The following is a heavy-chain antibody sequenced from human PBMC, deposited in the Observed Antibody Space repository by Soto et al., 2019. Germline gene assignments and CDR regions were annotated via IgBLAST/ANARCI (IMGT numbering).Heavy chain of an antibody. CDR1: GGSISSGGYY. CDR3: ARVGGINWFDP. V-gene: IGHV4-31*03. Sequence: QVQLQESGPGLVKPSQTLSLTCTVSGGSISSGGYYWSWIRQHPGKGLEWIGYIYYSGSTYYNPSLKGRXTXSXXTSKNQCSLKLSSVTAADTAVYYCARVGGINWFDPWGQGTLVTVSS. CDR2: IYYSGST. D-gene: IGHD1-20*01. J-gene: IGHJ5*02.